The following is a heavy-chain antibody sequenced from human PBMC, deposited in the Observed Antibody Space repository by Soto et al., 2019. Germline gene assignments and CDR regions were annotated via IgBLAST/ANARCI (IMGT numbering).Heavy chain of an antibody. CDR3: ARAGLMTMIERYYFDY. D-gene: IGHD3-22*01. Sequence: QVQLVQSGAEVKKPGSSVKVSCKASGGTFSSYAISWVRQAPGQGLEWLGGIIPIFGTANYAQKFQGRVTITADESTSTAYMELSSLRSEDTAVYYCARAGLMTMIERYYFDYWGQGTLVTVSS. CDR1: GGTFSSYA. CDR2: IIPIFGTA. J-gene: IGHJ4*02. V-gene: IGHV1-69*01.